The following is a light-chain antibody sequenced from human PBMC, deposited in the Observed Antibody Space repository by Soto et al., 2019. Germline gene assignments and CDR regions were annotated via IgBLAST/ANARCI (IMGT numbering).Light chain of an antibody. CDR2: GAS. Sequence: EIVKTQSPSPLSVSPVERATLSCRATHSVSSNLAWYQQKPGQAPRLLIYGASTRATGIPARFSGSGSGTEFTLTISSLQSEDFAVYYCQQYNNWPPLTFGGGTKVDIK. CDR3: QQYNNWPPLT. J-gene: IGKJ4*01. V-gene: IGKV3-15*01. CDR1: HSVSSN.